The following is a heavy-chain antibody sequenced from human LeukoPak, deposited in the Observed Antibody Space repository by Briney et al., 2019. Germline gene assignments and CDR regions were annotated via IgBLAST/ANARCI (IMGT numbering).Heavy chain of an antibody. V-gene: IGHV4-59*01. CDR1: GGSISSYY. J-gene: IGHJ4*02. D-gene: IGHD3-22*01. Sequence: SETLSLTXTVSGGSISSYYWSWIRQPPGKGLEWIGYIYYSGSTNYNPSLKSRVTISVDTSKNQFSLKLSSVTAADTAVYYCAGASYDSSGVHWGQGTLSPSPQ. CDR2: IYYSGST. CDR3: AGASYDSSGVH.